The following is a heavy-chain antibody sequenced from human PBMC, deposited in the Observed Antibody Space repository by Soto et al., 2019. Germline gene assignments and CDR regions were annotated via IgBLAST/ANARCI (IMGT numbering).Heavy chain of an antibody. V-gene: IGHV3-74*01. J-gene: IGHJ4*02. CDR2: INTDGSST. CDR3: ASSMLRPLDLNY. Sequence: GGSLRLSCTASGFTFSSHWMHWVRQAPGTGLVRVSRINTDGSSTNYADYVKGRFTVSRDNAKNTLYLQMNSLRVEDTAVYYGASSMLRPLDLNYWGQGTLVTVSS. D-gene: IGHD3-10*01. CDR1: GFTFSSHW.